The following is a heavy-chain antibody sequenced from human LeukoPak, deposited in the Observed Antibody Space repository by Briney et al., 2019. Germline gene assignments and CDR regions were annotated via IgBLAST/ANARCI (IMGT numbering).Heavy chain of an antibody. J-gene: IGHJ4*02. V-gene: IGHV3-30-3*01. CDR2: XSYDGSNK. CDR1: GYTFSSYA. Sequence: PGGSLRLSCAASGYTFSSYAMHWVRQAPGKGLEWVAVXSYDGSNKYYADSVKGRFTISRDNSKNTLYLQMNSLRAEDTAVYYCARAIRGXYXXGSYPDYWGQGTLVTVSS. D-gene: IGHD3-10*01. CDR3: ARAIRGXYXXGSYPDY.